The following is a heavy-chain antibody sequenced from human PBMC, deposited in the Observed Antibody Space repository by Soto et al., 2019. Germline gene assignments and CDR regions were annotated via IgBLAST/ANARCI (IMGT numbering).Heavy chain of an antibody. V-gene: IGHV3-30*18. CDR3: AKDWDYRADLDY. D-gene: IGHD3-16*02. J-gene: IGHJ4*02. CDR1: GFTFTNYG. CDR2: ISNDGSKK. Sequence: QVQLVESGGGVVQPGTSLRLSCAASGFTFTNYGMHWVRQARGKGLEWVATISNDGSKKYNADSVKGRFTISRDNSKNMLCLQMNSLRPEATAVYYCAKDWDYRADLDYWGQGTLVTVSS.